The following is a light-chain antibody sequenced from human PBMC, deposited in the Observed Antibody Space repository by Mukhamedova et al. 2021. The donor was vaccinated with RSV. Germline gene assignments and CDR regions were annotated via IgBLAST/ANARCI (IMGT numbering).Light chain of an antibody. CDR3: QQYGSSPYS. V-gene: IGKV3-20*01. Sequence: ASQSVSSSYLAWYQQKPGQAPRLLIYGASSRATGIPDRFGGSGSGTDFTLTISRLEPEDFAVYYCQQYGSSPYSFGQGTKLEIK. J-gene: IGKJ2*03. CDR2: GAS. CDR1: QSVSSSY.